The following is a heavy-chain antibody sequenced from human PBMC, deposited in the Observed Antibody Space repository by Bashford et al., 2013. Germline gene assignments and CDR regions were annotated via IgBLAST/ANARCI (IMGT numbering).Heavy chain of an antibody. D-gene: IGHD2-2*01. Sequence: GGSLRLSCVASGFSFDNNVMSWVRQVPGKGLEWVSSVSGRGTNTYYAESVKGRFTISRDNSKNTLYLQMNSLRAEDTAVYYCAKESDIVVVPAAPSTSYFDYWGQGTLVTVSS. V-gene: IGHV3-23*01. CDR3: AKESDIVVVPAAPSTSYFDY. CDR1: GFSFDNNV. CDR2: VSGRGTNT. J-gene: IGHJ4*02.